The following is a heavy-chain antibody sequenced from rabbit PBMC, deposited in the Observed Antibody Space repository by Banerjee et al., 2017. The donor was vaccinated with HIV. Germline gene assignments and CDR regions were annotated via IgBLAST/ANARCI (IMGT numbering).Heavy chain of an antibody. D-gene: IGHD1-1*01. CDR1: GFSFSSGYD. V-gene: IGHV1S40*01. Sequence: QSLEESGGDLVQPEGSLTLTCKASGFSFSSGYDMCWVRQAPGKGLEWIACIVAGSSGSTYYASWAKGRFTISKTSSTTVTLQMTSLTAADTATYFCGRDDSSSGAPKLWGPGTLVTVS. CDR3: GRDDSSSGAPKL. J-gene: IGHJ4*01. CDR2: IVAGSSGST.